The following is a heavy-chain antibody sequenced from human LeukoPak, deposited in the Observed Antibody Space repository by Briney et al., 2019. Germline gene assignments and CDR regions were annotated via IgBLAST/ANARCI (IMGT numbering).Heavy chain of an antibody. D-gene: IGHD6-19*01. V-gene: IGHV1-18*01. J-gene: IGHJ4*02. Sequence: GASVKVSCKASGYTFTRYGISWVRQAPGQGLEWMGWISAYNGNTNYVQKLQGRVTMTTETSTGTAYMELRSLRSDDTAVYYCARDYSRGDPDYWGQGTLVTVSS. CDR3: ARDYSRGDPDY. CDR1: GYTFTRYG. CDR2: ISAYNGNT.